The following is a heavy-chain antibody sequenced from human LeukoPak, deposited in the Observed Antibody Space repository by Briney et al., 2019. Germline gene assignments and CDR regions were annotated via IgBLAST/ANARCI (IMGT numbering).Heavy chain of an antibody. CDR3: ARLDGGSYYVGGYYFDY. Sequence: GGSLRLSCEASGFTSISYWMSWVRQAPGKGLEWVANIKQDGSEKYYVDSVKGRFTISRDNAKNSLYLQMNSLRAEDTAVYYCARLDGGSYYVGGYYFDYWGQGTLVTVSS. J-gene: IGHJ4*02. CDR1: GFTSISYW. CDR2: IKQDGSEK. D-gene: IGHD1-26*01. V-gene: IGHV3-7*01.